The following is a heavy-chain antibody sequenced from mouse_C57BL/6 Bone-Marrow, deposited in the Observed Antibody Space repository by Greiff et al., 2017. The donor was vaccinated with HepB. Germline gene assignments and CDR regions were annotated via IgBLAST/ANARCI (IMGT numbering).Heavy chain of an antibody. CDR1: GYTFTSYW. V-gene: IGHV1-55*01. Sequence: QVHVKQPGAELVKPGASVKMSCKASGYTFTSYWITWVKQRPGQGLEWIGDIYPGSGSTNYNEKFKSKATLTVDTSSSTAYMQLSSLTSEDSAVYYCARSPYYYGSSWGFAYWGQGTLVTVSA. J-gene: IGHJ3*01. CDR3: ARSPYYYGSSWGFAY. CDR2: IYPGSGST. D-gene: IGHD1-1*01.